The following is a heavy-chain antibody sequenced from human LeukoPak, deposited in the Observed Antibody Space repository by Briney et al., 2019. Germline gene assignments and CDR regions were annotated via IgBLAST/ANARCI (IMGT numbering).Heavy chain of an antibody. D-gene: IGHD2-2*01. CDR3: AKAGCSTTSCYFDP. CDR2: MSYDGSDK. CDR1: GFTFSTYG. J-gene: IGHJ5*02. V-gene: IGHV3-30*18. Sequence: PGVSLRLSCAASGFTFSTYGMHWVRQAPGKGLEWVAVMSYDGSDKYYADSVKGRFTISRDNSKNTLYLQMNSLRAEDTAVYYCAKAGCSTTSCYFDPWGQGTLVTVSS.